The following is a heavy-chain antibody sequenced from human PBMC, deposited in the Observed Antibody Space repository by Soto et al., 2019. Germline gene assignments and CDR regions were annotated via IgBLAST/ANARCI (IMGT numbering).Heavy chain of an antibody. CDR2: INEDGSKK. J-gene: IGHJ4*02. CDR3: AREMHLGSGWGDIDI. CDR1: GFTVSAKW. D-gene: IGHD6-19*01. V-gene: IGHV3-7*03. Sequence: QLVESGGALVQPGGSLGLSCAVSGFTVSAKWMSWVRQAPGKGLEWLANINEDGSKKFYVDSVKGRFTISKDNAKNSLSLQLGSLRADDTAVYYCAREMHLGSGWGDIDIWGRGTMVTVSS.